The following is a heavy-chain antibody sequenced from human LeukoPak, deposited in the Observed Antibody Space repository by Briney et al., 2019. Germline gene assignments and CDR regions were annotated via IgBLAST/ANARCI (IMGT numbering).Heavy chain of an antibody. D-gene: IGHD1-26*01. Sequence: PSETLSLTCTVSGGSISSGGYYWSWIRQPPGKGLEWIGYIYHSGSTYYNPSLKSRVTISVDRSRDQFSLKLSSVTAADTAVYYCARHGGLIVGAPTGDYWGQGTLVTVSS. CDR1: GGSISSGGYY. J-gene: IGHJ4*02. CDR2: IYHSGST. V-gene: IGHV4-30-2*01. CDR3: ARHGGLIVGAPTGDY.